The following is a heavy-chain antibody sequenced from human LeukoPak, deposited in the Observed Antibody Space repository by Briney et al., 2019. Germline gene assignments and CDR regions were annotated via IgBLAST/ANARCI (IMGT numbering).Heavy chain of an antibody. Sequence: GRSLRLSCAASGFTFSSYAMSWVRQAPGKGLEWVSAISGSGGSTYYADSVKGRFTISRDNSKNTLYLQMNSLRAEDTAVYYCAGGGDTMIVVVITSTFDYWGQGTLVTVSS. J-gene: IGHJ4*02. CDR3: AGGGDTMIVVVITSTFDY. D-gene: IGHD3-22*01. CDR2: ISGSGGST. V-gene: IGHV3-23*01. CDR1: GFTFSSYA.